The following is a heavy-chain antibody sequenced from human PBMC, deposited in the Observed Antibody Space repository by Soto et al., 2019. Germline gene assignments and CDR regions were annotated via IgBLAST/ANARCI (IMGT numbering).Heavy chain of an antibody. Sequence: GGSLRLSCAASGFTFSSYSMNWVRQAPGKGLEWVSSISSSSSYIYYADSVKGRFTISRDNAKNSLYLQMNSLRAEDTAVYYCARDRVILYYGMDVWGQGTTVTVSS. CDR2: ISSSSSYI. CDR1: GFTFSSYS. V-gene: IGHV3-21*01. CDR3: ARDRVILYYGMDV. D-gene: IGHD2-15*01. J-gene: IGHJ6*02.